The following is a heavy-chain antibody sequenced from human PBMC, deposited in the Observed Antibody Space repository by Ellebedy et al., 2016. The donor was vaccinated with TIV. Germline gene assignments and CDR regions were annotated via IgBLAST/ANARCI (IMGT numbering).Heavy chain of an antibody. Sequence: PGGSLRLSCEVSGFTFRGYWMHWVRQAPGKGLVWVSRITTDAERYAESVKGRFTVSRDNATNTVYLQMNSLRAEDTAVYYCGRILGGSGSRSEAIDYWGQGSLVIVSS. V-gene: IGHV3-74*01. CDR1: GFTFRGYW. J-gene: IGHJ4*02. CDR3: GRILGGSGSRSEAIDY. CDR2: ITTDAE. D-gene: IGHD5-12*01.